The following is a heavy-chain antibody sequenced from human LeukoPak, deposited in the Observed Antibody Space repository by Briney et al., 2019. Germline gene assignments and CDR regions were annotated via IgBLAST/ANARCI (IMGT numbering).Heavy chain of an antibody. J-gene: IGHJ4*02. V-gene: IGHV3-30*18. CDR3: AKDLFRTEGNY. CDR2: ISYDGSNK. Sequence: GGSLRLSCAASGFTFSSYGMHWVRQAPGKGLEWVAVISYDGSNKYYADSVKGRFTISRDNSKNTLYLQMNSLRAEDTAVYYCAKDLFRTEGNYWGQGTLVTVSS. CDR1: GFTFSSYG.